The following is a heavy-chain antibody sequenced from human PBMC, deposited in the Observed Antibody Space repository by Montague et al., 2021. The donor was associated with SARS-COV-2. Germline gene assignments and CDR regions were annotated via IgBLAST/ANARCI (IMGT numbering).Heavy chain of an antibody. V-gene: IGHV4-39*01. J-gene: IGHJ5*02. CDR3: ARHRANLGSFNWFAP. CDR1: AGSIRDTDYC. Sequence: SETLSLTCTVSAGSIRDTDYCWVWIRQPHGKGLVGNGSNSYSGNXCHNPSRKSGITISVDTSKNQFSLKLSSATAADTAVYFCARHRANLGSFNWFAPWGQGALVTVSS. D-gene: IGHD3-16*01. CDR2: NSYSGNX.